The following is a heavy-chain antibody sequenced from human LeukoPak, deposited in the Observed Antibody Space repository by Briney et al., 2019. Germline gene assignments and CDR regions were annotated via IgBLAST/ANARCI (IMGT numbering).Heavy chain of an antibody. J-gene: IGHJ4*02. CDR1: GYSFINYW. CDR3: ARPRLSSSWPSFDY. V-gene: IGHV5-51*01. Sequence: GESLKISCKGSGYSFINYWIGWVRQMPGKGLEWMGIIYPGDSDTRYSPSLQGQVTISADKSISTAYPQWSSLKASDTAIYYCARPRLSSSWPSFDYWGQGTLVTVSS. CDR2: IYPGDSDT. D-gene: IGHD6-13*01.